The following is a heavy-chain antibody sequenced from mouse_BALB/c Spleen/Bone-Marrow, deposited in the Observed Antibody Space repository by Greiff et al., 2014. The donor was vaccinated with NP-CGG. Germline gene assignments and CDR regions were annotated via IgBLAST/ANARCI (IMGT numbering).Heavy chain of an antibody. CDR2: IDPANGNT. V-gene: IGHV14-3*02. Sequence: EVQLQQSGAALVKPGASVKLSCTASGFNIKDTYMHWVKQRPEQGLEWIGRIDPANGNTKYDPKFPGKATITADTSSNTAYLQLSSLTAEDTAVNKGATNDRYDRRFAYWGQGTLVTVSA. CDR3: ATNDRYDRRFAY. D-gene: IGHD2-12*01. J-gene: IGHJ3*01. CDR1: GFNIKDTY.